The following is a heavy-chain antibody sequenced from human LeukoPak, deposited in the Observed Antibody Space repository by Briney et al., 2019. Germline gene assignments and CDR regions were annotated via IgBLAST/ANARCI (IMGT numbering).Heavy chain of an antibody. CDR1: GGSISSYY. CDR2: IYYSGST. CDR3: ARDMAFLTYYYDSSGSGAAFDI. J-gene: IGHJ3*02. Sequence: SETLSLTCTVSGGSISSYYWSWIRQPPGKGLEWIGYIYYSGSTNYNPSLKSRVTMSVDASKNQFSLKLSSVTAADTAVYYCARDMAFLTYYYDSSGSGAAFDIWGQGTMVTVSS. V-gene: IGHV4-59*12. D-gene: IGHD3-22*01.